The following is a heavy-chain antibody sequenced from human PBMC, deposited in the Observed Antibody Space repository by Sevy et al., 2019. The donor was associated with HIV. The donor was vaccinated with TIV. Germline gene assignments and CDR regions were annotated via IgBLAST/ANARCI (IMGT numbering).Heavy chain of an antibody. J-gene: IGHJ4*02. CDR3: VREGVGGYSYSLDC. CDR2: MKEDGSEK. Sequence: GGSLRLSCAASGFTFRSYWMTWVRQAPGKGLEWVATMKEDGSEKDYVDSVKGRFTISRDNAKNSLYLQMNSLSAEDTAVYYGVREGVGGYSYSLDCWGQGTLVTVSS. V-gene: IGHV3-7*01. CDR1: GFTFRSYW. D-gene: IGHD5-18*01.